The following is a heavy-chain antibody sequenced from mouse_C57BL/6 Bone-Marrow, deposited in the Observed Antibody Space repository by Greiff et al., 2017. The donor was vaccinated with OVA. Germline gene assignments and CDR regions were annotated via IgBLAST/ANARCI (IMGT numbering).Heavy chain of an antibody. CDR3: ARSNYGSFGTYWYFDV. Sequence: QVQLKQSGPELVKPGASVKISCKASGYAFSSSWMNWVKQRPGKGLEWIGRIYPGDGDTNYNGKFKGKATLTADKSSSTAYMQLSSLTSEDSAVYFCARSNYGSFGTYWYFDVWGTGTTVTFSS. J-gene: IGHJ1*03. D-gene: IGHD1-1*01. V-gene: IGHV1-82*01. CDR1: GYAFSSSW. CDR2: IYPGDGDT.